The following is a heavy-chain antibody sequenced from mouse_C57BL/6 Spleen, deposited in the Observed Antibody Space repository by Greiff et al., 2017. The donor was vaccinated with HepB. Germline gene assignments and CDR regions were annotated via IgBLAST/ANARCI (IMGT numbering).Heavy chain of an antibody. J-gene: IGHJ1*03. CDR2: IDPENGDT. CDR3: TASGYYGSSCVGWDFDV. Sequence: VQLQQSGAELVRPGASVKLSCTASGFNIKDDYMHWVKQRPEQGLEWIGWIDPENGDTEYASKFQGKATIPADTSSNTAYLQLSSLTTEDTAVDYCTASGYYGSSCVGWDFDVWGKGTTVTVSS. CDR1: GFNIKDDY. D-gene: IGHD1-1*01. V-gene: IGHV14-4*01.